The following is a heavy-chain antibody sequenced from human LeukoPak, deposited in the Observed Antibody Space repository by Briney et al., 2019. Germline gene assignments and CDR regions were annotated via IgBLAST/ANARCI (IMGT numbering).Heavy chain of an antibody. CDR3: ARDWKTNSFDY. CDR2: IYYDGSNI. V-gene: IGHV3-33*07. CDR1: GISFRTYW. D-gene: IGHD1-1*01. Sequence: GGSLRLSCAASGISFRTYWMSWVRQAPGKGLEWVAFIYYDGSNIYYADYVKGRFTISRDISKNTLYLQMDSLRAEDTAIYYCARDWKTNSFDYWGQGTLVTVSS. J-gene: IGHJ4*02.